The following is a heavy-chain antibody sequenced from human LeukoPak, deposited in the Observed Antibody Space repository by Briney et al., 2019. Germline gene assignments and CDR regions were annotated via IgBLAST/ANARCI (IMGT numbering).Heavy chain of an antibody. CDR1: GFTFNSYG. J-gene: IGHJ3*01. CDR2: ISGSGETT. CDR3: AKDRAYPNDVFDV. V-gene: IGHV3-23*01. Sequence: GGSLRLSCAASGFTFNSYGMTWVRQAPGKGLEWVSVISGSGETTHYTDSVKGRFTISRDNSKNTLYLQMNSLRADDTALYYCAKDRAYPNDVFDVWGQATMVTVS. D-gene: IGHD2-21*01.